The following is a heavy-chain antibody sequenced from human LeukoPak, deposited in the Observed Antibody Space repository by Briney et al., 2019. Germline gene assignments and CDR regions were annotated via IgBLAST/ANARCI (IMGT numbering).Heavy chain of an antibody. D-gene: IGHD5-24*01. J-gene: IGHJ4*02. CDR1: GYTFSGYF. CDR3: ARDGYNYFAVGGEFDS. Sequence: ASVKVSCKASGYTFSGYFIHWVRQAPGLGLEWMGWINPNSGGTNYAQKFQGRVTMTSDTSISTAYMELTSLTSDDTAVYYCARDGYNYFAVGGEFDSWGQGTLVTVSS. V-gene: IGHV1-2*02. CDR2: INPNSGGT.